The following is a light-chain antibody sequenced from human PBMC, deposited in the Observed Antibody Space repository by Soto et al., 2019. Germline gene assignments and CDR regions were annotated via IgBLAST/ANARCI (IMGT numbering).Light chain of an antibody. V-gene: IGLV2-14*03. CDR2: DVT. CDR3: SSYTSIRILV. Sequence: QSALTQPASVSGSPGQSITISCTGTRSDVGGYNYVSWDQHHPGKAPKLMIYDVTNRPSGVSNRFSGSKSGNTASLTISGLQAEDEADYYCSSYTSIRILVFGGGTKVTVL. CDR1: RSDVGGYNY. J-gene: IGLJ2*01.